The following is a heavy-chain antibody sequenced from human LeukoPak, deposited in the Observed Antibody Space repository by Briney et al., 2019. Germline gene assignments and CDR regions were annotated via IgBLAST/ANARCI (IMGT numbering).Heavy chain of an antibody. CDR3: ARFPVGGFDY. Sequence: PSETLSLTCAVYGGSFSGYYWSWIRQPPGKGLEWIGEINHSGSTNYNPSLKSRVTVSVDASKNQFSLKLSSVTAADTAVYYWARFPVGGFDYWGQGTLVTVSS. CDR2: INHSGST. D-gene: IGHD4-23*01. V-gene: IGHV4-34*01. CDR1: GGSFSGYY. J-gene: IGHJ4*02.